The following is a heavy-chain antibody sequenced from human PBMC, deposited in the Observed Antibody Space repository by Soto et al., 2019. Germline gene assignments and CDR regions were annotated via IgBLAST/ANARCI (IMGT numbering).Heavy chain of an antibody. D-gene: IGHD2-8*01. CDR2: ISGSGGST. Sequence: GGSLRLSCAASGFTFSSYAMSWVRQAPGKGLEWVSAISGSGGSTYYADSVKGRFTISRDNSKNTLYLQMNSLRAEDTAVYYCAKDVDTAMATLEDIVLMAYAEDYWGQGTLVTVSS. CDR3: AKDVDTAMATLEDIVLMAYAEDY. J-gene: IGHJ4*02. V-gene: IGHV3-23*01. CDR1: GFTFSSYA.